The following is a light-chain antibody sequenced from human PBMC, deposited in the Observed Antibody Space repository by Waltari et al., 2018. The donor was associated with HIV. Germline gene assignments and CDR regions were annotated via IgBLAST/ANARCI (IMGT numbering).Light chain of an antibody. V-gene: IGLV2-8*01. Sequence: QSALPQPPSASGSPGQSVTISCTGTRSDGGVYTYLPWYQQHPGKAPKLMIYEVSKRPSGVPDRFSGSKSGNTASLTVSGLQAEDEADYYCSSYAGSNNLVFGGGTKLTVL. J-gene: IGLJ2*01. CDR3: SSYAGSNNLV. CDR1: RSDGGVYTY. CDR2: EVS.